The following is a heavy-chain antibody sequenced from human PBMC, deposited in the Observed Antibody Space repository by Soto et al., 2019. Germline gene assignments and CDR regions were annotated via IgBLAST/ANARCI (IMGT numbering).Heavy chain of an antibody. CDR2: INHSGST. CDR3: ARGQLWFGGLYGMDV. V-gene: IGHV4-34*01. Sequence: PSETLSLTCAVYGGSFSGYYWSWIRQPPGKGLEWIGEINHSGSTSYNPSLKSRVTISVDTSKNQFSLKLSSVTAADTAVYYCARGQLWFGGLYGMDVWGQGTTVTVAS. D-gene: IGHD3-10*01. CDR1: GGSFSGYY. J-gene: IGHJ6*02.